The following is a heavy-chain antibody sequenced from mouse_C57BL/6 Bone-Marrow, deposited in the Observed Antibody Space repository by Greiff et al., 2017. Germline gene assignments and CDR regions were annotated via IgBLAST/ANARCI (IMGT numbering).Heavy chain of an antibody. D-gene: IGHD1-1*01. J-gene: IGHJ4*01. Sequence: VQLQQPGAELVRPGASVKLSCTASGFNIKDDYMHWVKQRPEQGLEWIGWIDPANGDTEYAPKFQGTATITADTSSNTAYLQLSSLTSEDTAVYYCTTRIYYYGGSYGAMDYWGQGTSVTVSS. CDR2: IDPANGDT. CDR3: TTRIYYYGGSYGAMDY. CDR1: GFNIKDDY. V-gene: IGHV14-4*01.